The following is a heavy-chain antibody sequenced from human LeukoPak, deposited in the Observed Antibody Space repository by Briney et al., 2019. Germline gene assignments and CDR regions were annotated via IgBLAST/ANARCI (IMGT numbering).Heavy chain of an antibody. D-gene: IGHD3-10*01. Sequence: SETLSLTCAVYGGSFSGYYWSWIRQPPGKGLEWIGYIYYTGSTSYNPSLKSRVTISMDTSKNQFSLKLSSVTAADSAVYCARSDYSGSGTYTEFDAFDIWGQGPMVTVSS. CDR2: IYYTGST. J-gene: IGHJ3*02. V-gene: IGHV4-59*01. CDR3: ARSDYSGSGTYTEFDAFDI. CDR1: GGSFSGYY.